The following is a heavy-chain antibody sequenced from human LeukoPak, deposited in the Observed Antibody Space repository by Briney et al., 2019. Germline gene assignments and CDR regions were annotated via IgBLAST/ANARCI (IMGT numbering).Heavy chain of an antibody. J-gene: IGHJ4*02. D-gene: IGHD6-13*01. CDR3: ARDRGQQLDY. CDR1: VFPLSTYG. V-gene: IGHV3-33*08. CDR2: IWSDGSNK. Sequence: GGSLRLSCAASVFPLSTYGMHWVRQAPGKGLEWVAVIWSDGSNKFYADSVKGRFTISRDNSKNTVFLQMNSLRDEDTAIYYCARDRGQQLDYWGQGTLVTVSS.